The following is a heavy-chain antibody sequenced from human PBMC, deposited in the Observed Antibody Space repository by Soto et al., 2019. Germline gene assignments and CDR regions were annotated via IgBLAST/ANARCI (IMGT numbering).Heavy chain of an antibody. CDR1: GYTFTSYG. V-gene: IGHV1-18*01. D-gene: IGHD3-22*01. CDR3: ARGNTQMYYYDSSTQDAFDI. CDR2: ISAYNGNT. Sequence: QVQLVQSGAEVKKPGASVKVSCKASGYTFTSYGISWVRQAPGQGLEWMGWISAYNGNTNYAQKRQGRVTMTTDTSTSTAYMELRSLRSDDTAVYYCARGNTQMYYYDSSTQDAFDIWGQGTMVTVSS. J-gene: IGHJ3*02.